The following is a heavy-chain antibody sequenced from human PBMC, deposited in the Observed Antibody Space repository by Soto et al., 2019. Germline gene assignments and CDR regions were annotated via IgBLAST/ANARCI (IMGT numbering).Heavy chain of an antibody. Sequence: QVQLPEPGPGLVKPSQTLSLTCTVSGGSITSGAYYWSWIRQHPGKGLEWIGYIFFSGNTYYNPSLKSRVTISLGTSKNQFSLQLSSVTAADTAVYYCARSDNGGNCADYWGQGTLVTVSS. CDR2: IFFSGNT. D-gene: IGHD1-20*01. V-gene: IGHV4-31*03. CDR1: GGSITSGAYY. CDR3: ARSDNGGNCADY. J-gene: IGHJ4*02.